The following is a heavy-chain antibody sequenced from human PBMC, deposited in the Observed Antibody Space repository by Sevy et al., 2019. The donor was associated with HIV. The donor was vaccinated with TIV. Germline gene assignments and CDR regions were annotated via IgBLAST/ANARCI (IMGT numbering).Heavy chain of an antibody. J-gene: IGHJ6*02. CDR3: ARDRYYDASGYYYYYYGLDV. CDR1: EFSVTDNY. D-gene: IGHD3-22*01. CDR2: IYSEGST. Sequence: GGSLRLSCAASEFSVTDNYMSWVRQAPGKGLEWVSTIYSEGSTLYADSVKGRFTISRDNSKNTLYLHMNSLRAEDTAVYYCARDRYYDASGYYYYYYGLDVWGQGTTVTVSS. V-gene: IGHV3-66*01.